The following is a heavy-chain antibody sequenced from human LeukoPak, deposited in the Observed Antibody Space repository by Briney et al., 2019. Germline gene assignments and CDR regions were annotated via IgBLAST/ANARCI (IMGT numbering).Heavy chain of an antibody. J-gene: IGHJ4*02. CDR1: GGSISSGDYY. D-gene: IGHD3-10*01. V-gene: IGHV4-30-4*01. CDR3: ARGGLWFQYYFDY. CDR2: IYYSGST. Sequence: PSETLSLTCTVSGGSISSGDYYWSWIRQPPGKGLEWIGYIYYSGSTYYNPSLKSRVTISVDTSKNQFSLKLSSVTAADTAVYYCARGGLWFQYYFDYWGQGTLVTVSS.